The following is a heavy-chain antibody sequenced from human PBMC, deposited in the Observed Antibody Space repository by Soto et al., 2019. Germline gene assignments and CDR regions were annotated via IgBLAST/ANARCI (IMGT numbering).Heavy chain of an antibody. CDR1: GFTFRSYG. CDR3: AKAAGGLYCSGGSCPTTHPSYYYYGMDV. D-gene: IGHD2-15*01. V-gene: IGHV3-30*18. CDR2: ISYDGSNK. J-gene: IGHJ6*02. Sequence: PGGSLRLSCAASGFTFRSYGMHWVRQAPGKGLEWVAVISYDGSNKYYADSVKGRFTISRDNSKNTLYLQMNSLRAEDTAVYYCAKAAGGLYCSGGSCPTTHPSYYYYGMDVWGQGTTVTVSS.